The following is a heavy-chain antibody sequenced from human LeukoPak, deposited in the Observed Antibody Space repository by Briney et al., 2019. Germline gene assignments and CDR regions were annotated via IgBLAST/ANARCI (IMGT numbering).Heavy chain of an antibody. J-gene: IGHJ4*02. CDR2: ISNTGDII. CDR1: GFTFSNYE. Sequence: GGSLRLSCAASGFTFSNYEMNWVRQAPGKGLEWISHISNTGDIIHYADSVEGRFTISRDNAKNSLYLQMNSLRAEDTAVYYCAKDRVVSSTWYREGFFDYWGQGTLVTVSS. V-gene: IGHV3-48*03. D-gene: IGHD6-13*01. CDR3: AKDRVVSSTWYREGFFDY.